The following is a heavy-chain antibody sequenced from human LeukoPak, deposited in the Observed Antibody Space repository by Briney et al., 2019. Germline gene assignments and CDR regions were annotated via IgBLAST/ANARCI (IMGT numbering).Heavy chain of an antibody. J-gene: IGHJ4*02. CDR3: ARADYYGSGSSNDY. D-gene: IGHD3-10*01. CDR2: IYYSGST. V-gene: IGHV4-59*01. CDR1: GGSISSYY. Sequence: SETLSLTCTVSGGSISSYYWGWIRQPPGKGLEWIGYIYYSGSTNYNPSLKSRVTISVDTSKNQFSLELGSVTAADTAVYYCARADYYGSGSSNDYWGQGTLVTVSS.